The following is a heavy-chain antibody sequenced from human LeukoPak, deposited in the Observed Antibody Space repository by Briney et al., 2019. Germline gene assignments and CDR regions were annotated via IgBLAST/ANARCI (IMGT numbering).Heavy chain of an antibody. CDR1: GGSISSGGYY. Sequence: SETLSLTCTVSGGSISSGGYYWSWIRQHPGKGLEWIGYIYYSGSTYYNPSLKSRVTISVDTSKNQFTLKLSSVTAADTAVYYCARGDYDYYYYYGMDVWGQGTTVTVSS. CDR3: ARGDYDYYYYYGMDV. V-gene: IGHV4-31*03. D-gene: IGHD3-16*01. J-gene: IGHJ6*02. CDR2: IYYSGST.